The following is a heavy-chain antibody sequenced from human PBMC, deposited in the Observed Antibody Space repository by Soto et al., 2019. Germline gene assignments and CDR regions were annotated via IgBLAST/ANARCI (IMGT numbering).Heavy chain of an antibody. J-gene: IGHJ4*02. CDR1: GGSISSYY. D-gene: IGHD2-8*01. CDR3: ARDLSNGYFDY. Sequence: QVQLQESGPGLVKPSETLSLTCTVSGGSISSYYWSWIRQPPGKGLEWIGYIYYSGSTNYNPSLKRRVTISGGTSKQQFSLKLSSVPAADTAVYYCARDLSNGYFDYWGQGTLVTVSS. V-gene: IGHV4-59*01. CDR2: IYYSGST.